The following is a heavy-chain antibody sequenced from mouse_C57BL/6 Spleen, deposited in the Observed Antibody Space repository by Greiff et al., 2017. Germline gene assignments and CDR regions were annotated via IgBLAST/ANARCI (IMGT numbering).Heavy chain of an antibody. J-gene: IGHJ1*03. D-gene: IGHD1-1*01. CDR1: GFNIKDYY. CDR3: TTGITTVPQTGFDV. V-gene: IGHV14-1*01. CDR2: IDPEDGDT. Sequence: VQLKQSGAELVRPGASVKLSCTASGFNIKDYYMHWVKQRPEQGLEWIGRIDPEDGDTEYAPKFQGKATMTADTSSNTAYLQLSSLTSEDTAVDYCTTGITTVPQTGFDVWGTGTTVTVA.